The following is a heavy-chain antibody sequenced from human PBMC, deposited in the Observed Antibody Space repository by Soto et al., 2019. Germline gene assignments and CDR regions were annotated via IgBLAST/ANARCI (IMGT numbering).Heavy chain of an antibody. CDR1: GVTFSRYS. V-gene: IGHV3-21*01. D-gene: IGHD5-12*01. CDR3: AREVSKYSGYDFDY. Sequence: EVQLVESGGGLVKHGGSLRLSCAASGVTFSRYSMNWVRQAPGKGLEWVSSISSTSSYIYYADSVKGRFTIYRDNAKNSLYLQMNSLRAEDTAVYYCAREVSKYSGYDFDYWGQGTLVTVSS. J-gene: IGHJ4*02. CDR2: ISSTSSYI.